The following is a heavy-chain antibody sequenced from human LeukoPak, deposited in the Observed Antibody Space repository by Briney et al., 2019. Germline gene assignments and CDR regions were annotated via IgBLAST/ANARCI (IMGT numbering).Heavy chain of an antibody. Sequence: SETLSLTCNVSGGAISPYYWTWIRQPPGKGLEWIGDKYYSGDTNYAPSLKSRVTISVDTSKNQFSLKLSSVTAADTAVYYCARIIAGRLDFWGQGTLVTVSS. J-gene: IGHJ4*02. CDR2: KYYSGDT. D-gene: IGHD6-6*01. CDR1: GGAISPYY. V-gene: IGHV4-59*01. CDR3: ARIIAGRLDF.